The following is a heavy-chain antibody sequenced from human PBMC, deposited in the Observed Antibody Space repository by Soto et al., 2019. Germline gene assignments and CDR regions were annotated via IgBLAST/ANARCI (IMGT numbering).Heavy chain of an antibody. Sequence: PSETLSLTCTVSGGSISSGGYYWSWIRQHPGKGLEWIGYIYYSGSTYYNPSLKSRVTISVDTSKNQFSLQLNSVTPEDTAVYYCARDSSRVKGWPKNWYFDLWGRGTLVTVS. D-gene: IGHD6-19*01. J-gene: IGHJ2*01. V-gene: IGHV4-31*03. CDR2: IYYSGST. CDR3: ARDSSRVKGWPKNWYFDL. CDR1: GGSISSGGYY.